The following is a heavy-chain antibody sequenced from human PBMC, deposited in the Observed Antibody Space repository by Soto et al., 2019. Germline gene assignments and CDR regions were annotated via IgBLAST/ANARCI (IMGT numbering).Heavy chain of an antibody. CDR3: ARRLYGDYDY. CDR1: GYSFTTSG. J-gene: IGHJ4*02. V-gene: IGHV1-18*01. D-gene: IGHD4-17*01. CDR2: ISTYNGNT. Sequence: QAQLVQSGAEVKEPGASVKVSCKASGYSFTTSGITWVRQAPGQGLEWMGWISTYNGNTNYAQKLQDRVTLNTDTSTSTAYMELRSLRSDDTAVYYCARRLYGDYDYWGQGTLVTVAS.